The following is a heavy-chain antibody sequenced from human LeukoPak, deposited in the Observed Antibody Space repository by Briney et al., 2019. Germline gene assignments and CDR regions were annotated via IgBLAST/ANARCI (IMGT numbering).Heavy chain of an antibody. J-gene: IGHJ4*02. CDR3: ARRGTKFVVVVRGDPFDY. D-gene: IGHD2-2*01. CDR2: IYYSGST. CDR1: GGSISSSSYY. Sequence: SETLSLTCTVSGGSISSSSYYWGWIRQPPGKGLEWIGSIYYSGSTNYNPSLKSRVTISVDTSKNQFSLKLSSVTAADTAVYYCARRGTKFVVVVRGDPFDYWGQGTLVTVSS. V-gene: IGHV4-39*07.